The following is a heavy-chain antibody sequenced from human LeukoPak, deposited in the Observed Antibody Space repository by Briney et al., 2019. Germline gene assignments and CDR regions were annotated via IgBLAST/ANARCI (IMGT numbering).Heavy chain of an antibody. CDR3: ARDLGRYTADY. V-gene: IGHV3-21*01. Sequence: GGSLRLSCAASGFTFSSYSMNWVRQAPGKGLEWVSSISSSSSYIYYADSVKGRFTIPRDNAKNSLYLQMNSLRAEDTAVYYCARDLGRYTADYWGQGTLVTVSS. J-gene: IGHJ4*02. D-gene: IGHD1-26*01. CDR2: ISSSSSYI. CDR1: GFTFSSYS.